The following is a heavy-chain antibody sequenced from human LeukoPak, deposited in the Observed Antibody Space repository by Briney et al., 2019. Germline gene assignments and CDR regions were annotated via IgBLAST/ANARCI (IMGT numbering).Heavy chain of an antibody. CDR2: IKSKIDGETT. CDR3: TTELGLSFGVRYFDH. V-gene: IGHV3-15*01. CDR1: GFTFSNAW. D-gene: IGHD3-10*01. J-gene: IGHJ4*02. Sequence: GGSLRLSCAASGFTFSNAWMSRVRQAPGKGLEWVGHIKSKIDGETTGYAAPVKGRFTISRDDSKNMLYPQMNSLKTEDTAVYYCTTELGLSFGVRYFDHWGQGTSATVSS.